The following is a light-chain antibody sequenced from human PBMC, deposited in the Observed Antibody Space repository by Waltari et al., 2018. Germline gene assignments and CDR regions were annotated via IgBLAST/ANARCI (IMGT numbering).Light chain of an antibody. Sequence: EIVLTQSPGTLSLSPGERATLSCRASQSVSSSYLAWYQQKPGQAPRVRIHGAPNRATGIPDRFSGSGSGTDFTLTISRLEPEDFAVYYCQQYGSSPWTFGQGTKVEIK. V-gene: IGKV3-20*01. CDR3: QQYGSSPWT. J-gene: IGKJ1*01. CDR1: QSVSSSY. CDR2: GAP.